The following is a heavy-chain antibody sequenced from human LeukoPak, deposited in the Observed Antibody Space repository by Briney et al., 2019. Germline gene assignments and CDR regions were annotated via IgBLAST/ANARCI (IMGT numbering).Heavy chain of an antibody. CDR3: AGSWGIAASGRYYYGMDV. Sequence: ASVKVSCKASGYTFTSYAMHWVRQAPGQRLEWMGWINAGNGNTKYSQKFQGRVTITRDTSASTAYMELSSLRSEDTAVYYCAGSWGIAASGRYYYGMDVWGQGTTVTVSS. CDR2: INAGNGNT. D-gene: IGHD6-13*01. J-gene: IGHJ6*02. V-gene: IGHV1-3*01. CDR1: GYTFTSYA.